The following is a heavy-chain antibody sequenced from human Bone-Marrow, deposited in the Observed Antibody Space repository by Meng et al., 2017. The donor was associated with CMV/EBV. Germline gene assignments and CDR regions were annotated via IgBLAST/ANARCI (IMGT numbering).Heavy chain of an antibody. J-gene: IGHJ4*02. CDR2: IWYDGSNK. D-gene: IGHD3-22*01. CDR1: GFTFSSYA. V-gene: IGHV3-33*06. Sequence: GKSLKISCAASGFTFSSYAMHWVRQAPGKGLEWVAVIWYDGSNKYYADSVKGRFTISRDNSKNTLYLQMNSLRAEDTAVYYCAKASWSTYEGYYFDYWGQGTLVTVSS. CDR3: AKASWSTYEGYYFDY.